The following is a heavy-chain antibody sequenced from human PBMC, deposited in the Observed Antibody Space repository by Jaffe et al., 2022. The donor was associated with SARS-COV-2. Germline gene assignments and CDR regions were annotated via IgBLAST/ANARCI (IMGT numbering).Heavy chain of an antibody. Sequence: QVQLVESGGGVVQPGRSLRLSCAASGFTFSSYGMHWVRQAPGKGLEWVAVISYDGSNKYYADSVKGRFTISRDNSKNTLYLQMNSLRAEDTAVYYCAKDNDFWSGYYSGVGYYGMDVWGQGTTVTVSS. V-gene: IGHV3-30*18. CDR2: ISYDGSNK. J-gene: IGHJ6*02. CDR3: AKDNDFWSGYYSGVGYYGMDV. CDR1: GFTFSSYG. D-gene: IGHD3-3*01.